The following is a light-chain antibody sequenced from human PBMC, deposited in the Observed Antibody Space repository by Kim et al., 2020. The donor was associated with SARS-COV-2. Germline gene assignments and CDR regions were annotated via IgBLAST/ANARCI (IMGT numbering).Light chain of an antibody. Sequence: GQSGTIACTGTSGDVGGYNDVSWYQQHPGKAPKLMIYDVSNRPSGVSNRFSGSKSGNTASLTISGLQAEDEADYYCSSYTSSSTLVFGTGTKVTVL. V-gene: IGLV2-14*03. CDR2: DVS. J-gene: IGLJ1*01. CDR3: SSYTSSSTLV. CDR1: SGDVGGYND.